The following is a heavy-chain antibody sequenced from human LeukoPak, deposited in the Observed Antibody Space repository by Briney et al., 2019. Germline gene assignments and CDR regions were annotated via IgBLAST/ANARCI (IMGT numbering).Heavy chain of an antibody. Sequence: PGGSLRLSCAASGFTFSSYGMHWVRQAPGKGLGWVAFIRYDGSNKYYADSVKGRFTISRDNSKNTLYLQMNSLRAEDTAVYYCAKDRAVLRYFDWLYDYWGQGTLVTVSS. J-gene: IGHJ4*02. V-gene: IGHV3-30*02. D-gene: IGHD3-9*01. CDR3: AKDRAVLRYFDWLYDY. CDR2: IRYDGSNK. CDR1: GFTFSSYG.